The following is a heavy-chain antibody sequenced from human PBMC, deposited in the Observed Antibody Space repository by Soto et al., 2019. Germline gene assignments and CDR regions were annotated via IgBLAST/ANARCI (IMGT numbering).Heavy chain of an antibody. J-gene: IGHJ5*02. D-gene: IGHD2-2*01. V-gene: IGHV3-53*02. CDR3: ARALPVAKGGFDP. CDR1: GFTVINPN. CDR2: IYTAGGT. Sequence: EVQLVETGGGLIQPGGSLRPSWPAFGFTVINPNLTGAGQPPGKGLECVSVIYTAGGTNYADSVKGRFIISRDNSKNTLYLQMNSLRAEDTAVYYCARALPVAKGGFDPWGQGTLVTVSS.